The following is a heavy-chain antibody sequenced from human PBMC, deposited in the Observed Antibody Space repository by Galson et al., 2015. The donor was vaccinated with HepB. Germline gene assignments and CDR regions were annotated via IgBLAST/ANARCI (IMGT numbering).Heavy chain of an antibody. CDR1: GFTFSSYS. CDR2: ISSSRSYI. J-gene: IGHJ4*02. Sequence: SLRLSCAASGFTFSSYSMNWVRQAPGKGLEWVSSISSSRSYIYYADSVKGRFTISRDNAKNSLYLQMNSLRAEDTAVYYCARGVTTVTPRVPCDYWGQGTLCTVSS. D-gene: IGHD4-17*01. CDR3: ARGVTTVTPRVPCDY. V-gene: IGHV3-21*01.